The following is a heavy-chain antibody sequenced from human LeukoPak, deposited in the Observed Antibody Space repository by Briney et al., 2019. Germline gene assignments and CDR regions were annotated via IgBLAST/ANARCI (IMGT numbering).Heavy chain of an antibody. V-gene: IGHV5-51*01. CDR1: GYSFTDYW. J-gene: IGHJ4*02. Sequence: GESLKISCKGSGYSFTDYWIGWVCQMPGKGLEWVGIIYPGDSDTRYSPPFQGQVTISADKSISTAYLQWDSLKASDTAMYYCAVGTFGSGSFYGPPFDFWGQGTLVTVSP. CDR2: IYPGDSDT. CDR3: AVGTFGSGSFYGPPFDF. D-gene: IGHD3-10*01.